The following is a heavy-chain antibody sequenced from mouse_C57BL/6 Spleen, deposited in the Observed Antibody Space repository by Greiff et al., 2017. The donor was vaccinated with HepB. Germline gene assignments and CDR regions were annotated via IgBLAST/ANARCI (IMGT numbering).Heavy chain of an antibody. J-gene: IGHJ3*01. V-gene: IGHV1-22*01. CDR2: INPNNGGT. D-gene: IGHD2-3*01. CDR3: ARDGYYVGFAY. CDR1: GYTFTDYN. Sequence: EVQLQESGPELVKPGASVKMSCKASGYTFTDYNMHWVKQSHGKSLEWIGYINPNNGGTSYNQKFKGKATLTVNKSSSTAYMELRSLTSEDSAVYYCARDGYYVGFAYWGQGTLVTVSA.